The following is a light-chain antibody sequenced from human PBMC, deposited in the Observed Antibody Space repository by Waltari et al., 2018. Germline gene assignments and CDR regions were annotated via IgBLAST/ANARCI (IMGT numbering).Light chain of an antibody. CDR1: SSDVGNYNL. V-gene: IGLV2-23*01. J-gene: IGLJ3*02. CDR3: CSYAGCYTWV. Sequence: QSALTQPASVSGSPGHSITISCTGTSSDVGNYNLVSWYQQYPVKAPKVMIYDDNRRPSGVSDRFSGSKSGNTASLTISGVQAEDEADYSCCSYAGCYTWVFGGGTKLTVL. CDR2: DDN.